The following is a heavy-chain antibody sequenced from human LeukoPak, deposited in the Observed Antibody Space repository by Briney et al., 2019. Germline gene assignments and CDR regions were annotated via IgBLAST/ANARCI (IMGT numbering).Heavy chain of an antibody. J-gene: IGHJ4*02. Sequence: GGSLRLSCAASGFTFSNVWMAWVRQAPGKGLEWVGRIRSKIDGGTTDYAAPVKGRFTISRDDSKNTLYLQMNSLKIEDTALYYCTTDLPRWGQGTLVTVSS. V-gene: IGHV3-15*01. CDR3: TTDLPR. CDR1: GFTFSNVW. CDR2: IRSKIDGGTT.